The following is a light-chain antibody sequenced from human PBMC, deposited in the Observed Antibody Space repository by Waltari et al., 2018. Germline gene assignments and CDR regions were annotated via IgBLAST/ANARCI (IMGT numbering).Light chain of an antibody. J-gene: IGLJ1*01. CDR3: GSYTSSTTLA. V-gene: IGLV2-14*03. CDR2: DVS. Sequence: QSALTQPASVSGSPGQSITISCTGTSSDVGGYDYVSWYQQHPGKAPKLILYDVSNRPLEVCHRFSGSKSGNTASRTISGPQADDEAEYYCGSYTSSTTLAFGTGTKVTVL. CDR1: SSDVGGYDY.